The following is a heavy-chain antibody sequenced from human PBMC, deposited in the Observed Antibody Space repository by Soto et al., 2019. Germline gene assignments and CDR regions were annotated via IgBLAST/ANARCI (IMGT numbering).Heavy chain of an antibody. V-gene: IGHV4-39*01. J-gene: IGHJ6*02. D-gene: IGHD2-2*01. CDR3: GRQPGHCGSTTCFGYYSVDV. CDR1: GGSISSSSYS. Sequence: QLQLQESGPRLVKPSETLSLTCSVSGGSISSSSYSWGWIRQPPGKGLEWIGTIYYSGSTHYNPSPAGRLAIPPHTPNPQLSLRLASVTAADTAVYYCGRQPGHCGSTTCFGYYSVDVWGQGTTVTVS. CDR2: IYYSGST.